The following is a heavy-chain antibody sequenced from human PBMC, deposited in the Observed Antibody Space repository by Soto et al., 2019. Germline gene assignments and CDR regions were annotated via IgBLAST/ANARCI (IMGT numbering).Heavy chain of an antibody. Sequence: ELLSLTCTLAGGCISSYYWSWIRQPPGKGLEWIGYIYYSGSTNYNPSLKSRVTISVDTSKNQFSLKLSSVTAADTAVYYCARGVLMVYAIDYWGQGTLVTVSS. CDR2: IYYSGST. CDR1: GGCISSYY. V-gene: IGHV4-59*01. D-gene: IGHD2-8*01. J-gene: IGHJ4*02. CDR3: ARGVLMVYAIDY.